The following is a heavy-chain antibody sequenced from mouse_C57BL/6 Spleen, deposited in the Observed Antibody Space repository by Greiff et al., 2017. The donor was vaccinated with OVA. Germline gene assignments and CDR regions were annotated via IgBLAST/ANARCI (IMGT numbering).Heavy chain of an antibody. CDR2: INPNNGGT. J-gene: IGHJ2*01. CDR1: GYTFTDYN. D-gene: IGHD1-1*01. Sequence: DVKLQQPGPELVKPGASVKLSCKASGYTFTDYNMHWVKQSHGKSLEWIGNINPNNGGTSYNEKFKGKATLTVNKSSSTAYMELRSLTSEDSAVYYCARDGSSYFDYWGQGTTLTVSS. V-gene: IGHV1-22*01. CDR3: ARDGSSYFDY.